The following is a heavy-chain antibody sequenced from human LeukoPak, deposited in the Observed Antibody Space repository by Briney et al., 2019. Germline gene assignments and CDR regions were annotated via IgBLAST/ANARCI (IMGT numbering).Heavy chain of an antibody. CDR2: VSGSASNT. Sequence: GGSLRLSCAPSGFSFSNYAMSWVRQAPGKGLEWVSTVSGSASNTYYADSVKGRFTISRDNSKTTLYLQMNSLRADDTAVYYCAKGFQTYGELSFDVWGQGTLVAVSS. V-gene: IGHV3-23*01. J-gene: IGHJ4*02. CDR1: GFSFSNYA. CDR3: AKGFQTYGELSFDV. D-gene: IGHD4-17*01.